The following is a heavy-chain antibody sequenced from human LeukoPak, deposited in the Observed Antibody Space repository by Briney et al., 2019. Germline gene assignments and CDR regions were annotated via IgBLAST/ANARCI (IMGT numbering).Heavy chain of an antibody. D-gene: IGHD6-19*01. CDR3: AKPSKQWLVYAFDI. Sequence: GGSLRLSCAASGFTFSSYAMSWVRQAPGKGLEWVSAISGSGGSTYYADSVKGRFTISRDNSENTLFLQMNSLRAEDTAIYYCAKPSKQWLVYAFDIWGQGTVVTVSS. J-gene: IGHJ3*02. V-gene: IGHV3-23*01. CDR1: GFTFSSYA. CDR2: ISGSGGST.